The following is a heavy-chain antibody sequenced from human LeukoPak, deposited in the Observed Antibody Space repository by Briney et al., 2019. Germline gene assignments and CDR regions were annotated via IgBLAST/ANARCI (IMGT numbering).Heavy chain of an antibody. D-gene: IGHD3-16*01. J-gene: IGHJ4*02. Sequence: PSETLSLTCTVSGGSISSSSYYWGWIRQPPGKGLEWIGSIYYSGSTYYNPSLKSRVTISVDTSKNQFSLRLNSVTAADTAVYYCARGGGPPSNFDYWGQGTLVTVSS. CDR3: ARGGGPPSNFDY. V-gene: IGHV4-39*07. CDR2: IYYSGST. CDR1: GGSISSSSYY.